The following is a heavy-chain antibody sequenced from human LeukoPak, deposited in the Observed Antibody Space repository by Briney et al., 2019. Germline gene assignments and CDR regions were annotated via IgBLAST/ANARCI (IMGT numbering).Heavy chain of an antibody. J-gene: IGHJ4*02. CDR3: VRDLGGRSGH. CDR1: GFTFSSNW. D-gene: IGHD1-26*01. Sequence: PGGSLRLSCAASGFTFSSNWMHWVRLAPGKGLVWVSRINEDGSTTNYADSVKGRSTIFRDNAKNTLYLQMNSLRAEDTAVYYCVRDLGGRSGHWGQGTLVTVSS. CDR2: INEDGSTT. V-gene: IGHV3-74*01.